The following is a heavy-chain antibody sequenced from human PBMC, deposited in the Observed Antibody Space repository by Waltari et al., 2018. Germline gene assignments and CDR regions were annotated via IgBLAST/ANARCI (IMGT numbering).Heavy chain of an antibody. CDR2: INSSSSTI. D-gene: IGHD6-13*01. V-gene: IGHV3-48*01. J-gene: IGHJ4*02. CDR1: GFTFSSYS. CDR3: ASSWYAHFDY. Sequence: EVQLVESGGGLVQPGGSLRLSCAASGFTFSSYSMNWVRQAPGKGLEWVSYINSSSSTIYYADSVKGRVTISRDNAKNSLYLQMNSLRAEDTAVYYCASSWYAHFDYWGQGTLVTVSS.